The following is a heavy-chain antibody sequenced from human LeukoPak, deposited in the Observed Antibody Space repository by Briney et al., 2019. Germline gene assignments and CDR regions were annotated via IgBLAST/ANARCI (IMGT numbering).Heavy chain of an antibody. CDR1: GFTFSSYG. Sequence: GGSLRLSCAASGFTFSSYGMYWVRQAPGKGLEWVSGLTGNGDITYYTDSVKGRFTISRDNSKNTLYLDMNNLRAEGTALYYCAKRGITISFFDPWGQGTLVTVSS. J-gene: IGHJ5*02. CDR3: AKRGITISFFDP. D-gene: IGHD3-3*01. V-gene: IGHV3-23*01. CDR2: LTGNGDIT.